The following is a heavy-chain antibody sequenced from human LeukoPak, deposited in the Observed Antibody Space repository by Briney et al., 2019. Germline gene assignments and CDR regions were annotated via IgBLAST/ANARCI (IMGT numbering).Heavy chain of an antibody. CDR2: IYHSGGT. D-gene: IGHD3-16*01. CDR1: GYSINSGYT. CDR3: AEDGVWGVKY. Sequence: SETLSLTCTVSGYSINSGYTWGWIRQPPGKGLEWIGNIYHSGGTYYNPSLTSRVTISVDTSKSQFSLKLTSVTAADTAVYYCAEDGVWGVKYRGQGNLVTVSS. V-gene: IGHV4-38-2*02. J-gene: IGHJ4*02.